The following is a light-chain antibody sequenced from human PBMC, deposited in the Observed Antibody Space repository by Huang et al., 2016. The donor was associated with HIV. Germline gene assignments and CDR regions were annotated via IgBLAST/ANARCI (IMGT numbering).Light chain of an antibody. CDR2: AAS. J-gene: IGKJ3*01. Sequence: ETVMTQSPVTLSVSPGDRASLSCRSSQIVSSHLAWYQQKPGQAPRLLIYAASSRATGVPARFSGSGGGTEFTLTISTLQSEDSAVYYCQQYNDFRSTFGPGTRVEIK. CDR3: QQYNDFRST. CDR1: QIVSSH. V-gene: IGKV3-15*01.